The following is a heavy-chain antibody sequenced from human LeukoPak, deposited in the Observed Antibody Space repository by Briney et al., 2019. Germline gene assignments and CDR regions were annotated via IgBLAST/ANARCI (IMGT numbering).Heavy chain of an antibody. V-gene: IGHV3-48*02. CDR2: ISSSSSTI. CDR1: GFTFKTYA. J-gene: IGHJ3*02. CDR3: ARLTYYYDSSGLHAFDI. Sequence: GGSLRLSCAASGFTFKTYAMSWVRQAPGKGLEWVSYISSSSSTIYYADSVKGRFTISRDNAKNSLYLQMNSLRDEDTAVYYCARLTYYYDSSGLHAFDIWGQGTMVTVSS. D-gene: IGHD3-22*01.